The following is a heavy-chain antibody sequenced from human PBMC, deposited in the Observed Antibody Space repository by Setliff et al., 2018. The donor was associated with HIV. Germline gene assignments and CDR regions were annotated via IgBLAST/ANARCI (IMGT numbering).Heavy chain of an antibody. D-gene: IGHD2-2*01. V-gene: IGHV4-4*09. CDR3: ARLDCSSSSGFVDY. J-gene: IGHJ4*02. CDR2: IYTSGST. Sequence: PSETLSLTCTVSGGSISGYYWSWIRQPPGKGLEWIGYIYTSGSTHYNPSLKSRVTISVDTSKNQFSLKLSSVTAADTAVYYCARLDCSSSSGFVDYWGQGTLVTVS. CDR1: GGSISGYY.